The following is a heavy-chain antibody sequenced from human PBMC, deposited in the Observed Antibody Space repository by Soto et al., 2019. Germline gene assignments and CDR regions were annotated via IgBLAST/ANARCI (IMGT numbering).Heavy chain of an antibody. Sequence: GESLKIFCKGSGYSFTSYWIGWVRQMPGKGLEWMGIIYPGDSDTRYSPSFQGQVTISADKSISTAYLQWSSLKASDTAMYYCARYTSLSSSWYGAYYYYGMDVWGQGTTVTVSS. J-gene: IGHJ6*02. V-gene: IGHV5-51*01. D-gene: IGHD6-13*01. CDR3: ARYTSLSSSWYGAYYYYGMDV. CDR2: IYPGDSDT. CDR1: GYSFTSYW.